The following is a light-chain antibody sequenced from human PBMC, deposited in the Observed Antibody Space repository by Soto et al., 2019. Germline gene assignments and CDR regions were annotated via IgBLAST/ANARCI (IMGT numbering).Light chain of an antibody. CDR1: QNINNY. CDR2: DAS. J-gene: IGKJ5*01. Sequence: IQMTHSPSSLSSSVGDRVTITCQASQNINNYLNWYQQKPGRAPKLPIYDASNLEAGVPSRFRGSGSGTDFTFTISRLQPEDIATYYCQQYENLPTFGQGTRLEIK. CDR3: QQYENLPT. V-gene: IGKV1-33*01.